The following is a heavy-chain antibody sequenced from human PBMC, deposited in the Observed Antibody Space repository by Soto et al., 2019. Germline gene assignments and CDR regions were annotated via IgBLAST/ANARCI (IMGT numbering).Heavy chain of an antibody. CDR2: IWYDGSNK. V-gene: IGHV3-33*01. J-gene: IGHJ4*02. Sequence: GSLRLSCAASGFTCSSYGMHWVRQAPGKGLEWVAVIWYDGSNKYYADSVKGRFTISRDNSKNTLYLQMNSLRAEDTAVYYCARDGRAYYYDSSGYYYGYWGQGTLVTVSS. D-gene: IGHD3-22*01. CDR1: GFTCSSYG. CDR3: ARDGRAYYYDSSGYYYGY.